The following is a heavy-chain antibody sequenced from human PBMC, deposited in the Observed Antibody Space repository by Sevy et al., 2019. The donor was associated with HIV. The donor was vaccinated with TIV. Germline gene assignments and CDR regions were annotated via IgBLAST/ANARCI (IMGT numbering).Heavy chain of an antibody. Sequence: SETLSLTCAVYGGSFSGYYWSWIRRPPVKGLEWIGEFNHSGSTNDNPSLKSRVTMSVDTSKNQFSLKLSSVTAADTAVYYCARGRGDIVVVPAATIIDYWGQGTLVTVSS. CDR1: GGSFSGYY. CDR3: ARGRGDIVVVPAATIIDY. J-gene: IGHJ4*02. CDR2: FNHSGST. D-gene: IGHD2-2*01. V-gene: IGHV4-34*01.